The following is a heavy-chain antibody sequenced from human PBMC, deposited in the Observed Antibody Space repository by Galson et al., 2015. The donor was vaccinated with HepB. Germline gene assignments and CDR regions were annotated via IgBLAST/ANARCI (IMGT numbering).Heavy chain of an antibody. CDR3: AKGEAVGHDFWSGPVDY. D-gene: IGHD3-3*01. V-gene: IGHV3-30*18. Sequence: SLRLSCAASGFAFSSFGIHWVRQAPGKGLEWLAVISSDGSKNYYGDSVKGRFTISRDNSKNTLFLQMNSLRAEDTAVYYCAKGEAVGHDFWSGPVDYWGQGTLVTVSS. CDR2: ISSDGSKN. J-gene: IGHJ4*02. CDR1: GFAFSSFG.